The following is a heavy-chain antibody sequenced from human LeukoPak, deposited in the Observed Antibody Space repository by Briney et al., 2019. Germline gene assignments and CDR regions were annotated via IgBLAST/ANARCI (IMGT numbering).Heavy chain of an antibody. Sequence: GASLRLSCAASGFTFSSYAMSWVRQAPGKGLEWVSAISGSGGSTYYADSVKGRFTISRDNSKNTLYLQMNSLRAEDTAVYYCAKDGRRYDFWSGSGYWGQGTLVTVSS. J-gene: IGHJ4*02. CDR1: GFTFSSYA. CDR2: ISGSGGST. V-gene: IGHV3-23*01. CDR3: AKDGRRYDFWSGSGY. D-gene: IGHD3-3*01.